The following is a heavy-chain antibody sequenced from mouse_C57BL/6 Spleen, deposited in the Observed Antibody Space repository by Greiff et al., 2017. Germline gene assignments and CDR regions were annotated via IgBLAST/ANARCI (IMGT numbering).Heavy chain of an antibody. D-gene: IGHD4-1*01. CDR1: GYTFTSYW. Sequence: VQLQQPGAELVMPGASVKLSCKASGYTFTSYWMHWVKQRPGQGLEWIGEIDPSDSYTNYNQKFKGKSTLTVDKSSSTAYMQLSSLTSEDSAVYYCARRLGLGYFDYWGQGTTLTVSS. CDR3: ARRLGLGYFDY. V-gene: IGHV1-69*01. J-gene: IGHJ2*01. CDR2: IDPSDSYT.